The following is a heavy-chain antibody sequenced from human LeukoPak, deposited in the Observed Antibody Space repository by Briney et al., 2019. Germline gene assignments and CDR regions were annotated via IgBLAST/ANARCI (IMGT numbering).Heavy chain of an antibody. J-gene: IGHJ4*02. Sequence: GGSLRLSCAASRFTFSNAWMSWVRQAPGKGLEWVGRIKSKTDGGTTDYAAPVKGRFTISRDDSKNTLYLQMNSLKTEDTAVYYCTTDSPAVGATVLWGQGTLVTVSS. CDR3: TTDSPAVGATVL. D-gene: IGHD1-26*01. CDR2: IKSKTDGGTT. V-gene: IGHV3-15*01. CDR1: RFTFSNAW.